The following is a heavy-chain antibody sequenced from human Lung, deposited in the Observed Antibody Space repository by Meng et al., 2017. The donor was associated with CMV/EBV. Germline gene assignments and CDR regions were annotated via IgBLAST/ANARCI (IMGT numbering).Heavy chain of an antibody. D-gene: IGHD5/OR15-5a*01. CDR1: GFTFSNYA. CDR3: ARTLRTPDY. Sequence: GGSLRLSCAASGFTFSNYAMTWVRQAPGKGLEWVPLIYSGGSSTYYADSVKGRFTVSRDDSKNTLYLQMNSLRAEDTAVYYCARTLRTPDYWGQGTLVTVSS. V-gene: IGHV3-23*03. CDR2: IYSGGSST. J-gene: IGHJ4*02.